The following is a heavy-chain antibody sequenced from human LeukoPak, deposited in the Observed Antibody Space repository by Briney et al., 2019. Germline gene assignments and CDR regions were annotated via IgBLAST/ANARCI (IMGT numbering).Heavy chain of an antibody. CDR2: INHSGST. CDR1: GGSFSGYY. Sequence: SETLSLTCAVYGGSFSGYYWSWIRQPPGKGLEWIGEINHSGSTNYNPSLKSRVTISVDTSKNQFSLKLSSVTAADTAVYYCARETAAAGSFDYWGQGTLVTVSS. V-gene: IGHV4-34*01. D-gene: IGHD6-13*01. J-gene: IGHJ4*02. CDR3: ARETAAAGSFDY.